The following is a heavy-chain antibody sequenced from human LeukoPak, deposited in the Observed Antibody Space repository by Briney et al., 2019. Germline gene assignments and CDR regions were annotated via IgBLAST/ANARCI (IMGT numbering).Heavy chain of an antibody. CDR3: ARDRDIIIQLWLHSSFDY. CDR1: GFTFNSYA. J-gene: IGHJ4*02. Sequence: PGGSLRLSCAASGFTFNSYAMHWVRQAPGKGLEWVAVISYDGSNKYYADSVKGRFTISRDNSKNTLYLQMNSLRAEDTAVYYCARDRDIIIQLWLHSSFDYWGQGTLVTVSS. V-gene: IGHV3-30-3*01. CDR2: ISYDGSNK. D-gene: IGHD5-18*01.